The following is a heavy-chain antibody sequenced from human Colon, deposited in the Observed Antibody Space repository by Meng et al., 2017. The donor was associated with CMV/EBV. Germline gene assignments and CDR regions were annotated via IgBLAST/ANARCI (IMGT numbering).Heavy chain of an antibody. J-gene: IGHJ4*02. CDR2: VYYSGAA. CDR3: AVNADTATGLDY. CDR1: GDSLRSHY. D-gene: IGHD5-18*01. V-gene: IGHV4-59*11. Sequence: SETLSLTCTVSGDSLRSHYWSWIRQPPGKGLEWMGYVYYSGAATYTPSLRSRLSISVDMSKNQVYLTLRSVTAADTAMYYCAVNADTATGLDYWGQGRRVTVSS.